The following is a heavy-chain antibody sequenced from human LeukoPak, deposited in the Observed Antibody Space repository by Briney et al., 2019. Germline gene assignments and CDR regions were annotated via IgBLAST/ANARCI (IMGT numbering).Heavy chain of an antibody. Sequence: GGSLRLSCTASGFTFSSYWMSWVRQAPGKGLEWVANIKKDGSEKYYVDSVKGRFTISRDNAKKSLDLQMNSLRAKDTALYYCAKDLGAYGDYGGGFDYWGQGTLVTVSS. CDR2: IKKDGSEK. CDR1: GFTFSSYW. D-gene: IGHD4-17*01. V-gene: IGHV3-7*03. J-gene: IGHJ4*02. CDR3: AKDLGAYGDYGGGFDY.